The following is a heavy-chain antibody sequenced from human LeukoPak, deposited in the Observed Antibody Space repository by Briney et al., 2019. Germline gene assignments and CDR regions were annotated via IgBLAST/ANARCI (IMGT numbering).Heavy chain of an antibody. CDR2: VYYSGKI. Sequence: PSETLSLTCTVSGDSIRGYYWSWLRQPPGKGLQWIGNVYYSGKINYNSSLESRVTLSVDTSKNQFSLKLTSVTAADTAVYFCERARDLAFMAYYFDYWRQGTLATDSS. CDR1: GDSIRGYY. D-gene: IGHD2-21*01. V-gene: IGHV4-59*01. J-gene: IGHJ4*02. CDR3: ERARDLAFMAYYFDY.